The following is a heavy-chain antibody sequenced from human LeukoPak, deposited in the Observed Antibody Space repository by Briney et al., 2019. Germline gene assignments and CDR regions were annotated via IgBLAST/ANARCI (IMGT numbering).Heavy chain of an antibody. J-gene: IGHJ4*02. CDR1: GFTFTSSA. V-gene: IGHV1-58*01. D-gene: IGHD3-22*01. CDR3: AADQNSSGYSRPPIGY. CDR2: IVVGSGNT. Sequence: SVTVSCTASGFTFTSSAVQWVRQARGQRLEWIGWIVVGSGNTNYAQKFQERVTITRDMSTSTAYMELSSLRSEDTAVYYCAADQNSSGYSRPPIGYWGQGTLVTVSS.